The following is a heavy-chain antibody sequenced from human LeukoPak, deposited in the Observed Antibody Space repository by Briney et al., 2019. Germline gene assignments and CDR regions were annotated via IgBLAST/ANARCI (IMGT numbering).Heavy chain of an antibody. Sequence: GGSLRLSCAASGLTFSDYYMSWIRQAPGKGLEWVSYISSSSGHTNYADSVKGRFTISRDNVKNSLSLQMNSLRAEDTAVYYCARDRGSEGVDPWGQGTLVTVSS. D-gene: IGHD3-10*01. CDR1: GLTFSDYY. V-gene: IGHV3-11*05. J-gene: IGHJ5*02. CDR3: ARDRGSEGVDP. CDR2: ISSSSGHT.